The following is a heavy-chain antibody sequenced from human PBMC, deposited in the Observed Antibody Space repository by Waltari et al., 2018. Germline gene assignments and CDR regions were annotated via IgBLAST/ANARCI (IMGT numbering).Heavy chain of an antibody. V-gene: IGHV1-3*01. J-gene: IGHJ3*02. D-gene: IGHD3-16*01. CDR1: GYTLTSYA. Sequence: QVQLVQSGAEVKKPGASVKVSCKASGYTLTSYAMHWGRQAPGQRLEWMGWINAGNGNTKCSQKFQGRVTITRDTSASTAYMELSSMRSEDTAVYYCARVEGAAGLDIWGQGTMVTVSS. CDR3: ARVEGAAGLDI. CDR2: INAGNGNT.